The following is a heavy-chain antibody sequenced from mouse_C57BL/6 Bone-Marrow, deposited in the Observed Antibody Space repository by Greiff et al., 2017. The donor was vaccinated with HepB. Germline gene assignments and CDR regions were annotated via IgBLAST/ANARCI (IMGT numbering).Heavy chain of an antibody. Sequence: QVQLQQSGAELARPGASVKLSCKASGYTFTSYGISWVKQRTGQGLEWIGEIYPRSGNTYYNEKFKGKATLTADKSSSTAYMEPRSLTSEDSAVYFCARDPPYYYGSSPFAYWGQGTLVTVSA. V-gene: IGHV1-81*01. CDR3: ARDPPYYYGSSPFAY. CDR2: IYPRSGNT. D-gene: IGHD1-1*01. CDR1: GYTFTSYG. J-gene: IGHJ3*01.